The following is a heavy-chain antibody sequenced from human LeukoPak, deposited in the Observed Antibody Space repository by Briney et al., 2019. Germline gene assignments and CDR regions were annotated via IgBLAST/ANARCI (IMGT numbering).Heavy chain of an antibody. D-gene: IGHD2-2*01. V-gene: IGHV4-34*01. CDR1: GGSFSGYY. CDR2: INHSGST. Sequence: PSETLSLTCAVYGGSFSGYYWSWIRQPPGKGLEWIGEINHSGSTNYNPSLKSRVTISVDTSKNQFSLKLSSVTAADTAAYYCARGLGVVVPAAKGNWFDPWGQGTLVTVSS. J-gene: IGHJ5*02. CDR3: ARGLGVVVPAAKGNWFDP.